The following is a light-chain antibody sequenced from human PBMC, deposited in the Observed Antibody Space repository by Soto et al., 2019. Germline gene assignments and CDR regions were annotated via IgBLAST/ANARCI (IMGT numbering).Light chain of an antibody. J-gene: IGKJ5*01. V-gene: IGKV3-20*01. Sequence: ETVLTQSPGTLSFSPGERSTLSCRASERLRSFYLAWYQQRPGQPPRLLIYGASNRATGIPDRFSGSGSGTDFTLIINRLEPEDVALYYCQQYGGSPRITFGQGTRLEIK. CDR1: ERLRSFY. CDR3: QQYGGSPRIT. CDR2: GAS.